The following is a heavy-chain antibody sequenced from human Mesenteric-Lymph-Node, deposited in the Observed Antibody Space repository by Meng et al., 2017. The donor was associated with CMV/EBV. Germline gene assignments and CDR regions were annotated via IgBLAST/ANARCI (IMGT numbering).Heavy chain of an antibody. J-gene: IGHJ4*02. D-gene: IGHD3-22*01. CDR3: ARIVPYDSSGYPGYYFDY. V-gene: IGHV3-21*01. CDR2: ISNSGSYI. CDR1: GFTFSDYS. Sequence: GESLKISCAASGFTFSDYSMNWVRQAPGKGLEWVSSISNSGSYIFYADSLKGRFTISRDNAKNSLYLQMNSLSGEDTAIYYCARIVPYDSSGYPGYYFDYWGQGTLVTVSS.